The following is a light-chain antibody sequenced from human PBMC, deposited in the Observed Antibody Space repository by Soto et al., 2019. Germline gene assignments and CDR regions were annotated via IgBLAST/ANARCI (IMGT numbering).Light chain of an antibody. V-gene: IGKV1-39*01. J-gene: IGKJ1*01. CDR2: AAS. CDR3: QQYYSYST. CDR1: QSISSY. Sequence: DIQMTQSPSSLSASVGDRVTITCRASQSISSYLNWYQQKPGKAPKLLIYAASSLQSGVPSRFSGSGSGTEFTLTISSLQPDDFATYHCQQYYSYSTFGQGTKVDIK.